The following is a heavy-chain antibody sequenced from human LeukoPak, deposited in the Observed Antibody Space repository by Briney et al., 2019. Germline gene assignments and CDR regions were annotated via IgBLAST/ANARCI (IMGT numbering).Heavy chain of an antibody. CDR1: GFTFSSYA. J-gene: IGHJ4*02. V-gene: IGHV4-4*02. CDR3: ARGFCGGGACYSPGE. D-gene: IGHD2-15*01. CDR2: IYHSGST. Sequence: GSLRLSCAASGFTFSSYAMHWVRQAPGKGLEWIGEIYHSGSTNYNPSLRNLVTISLDKSKNQFSLKLSSVTAADTAVYYCARGFCGGGACYSPGEWGQGTLVTVSS.